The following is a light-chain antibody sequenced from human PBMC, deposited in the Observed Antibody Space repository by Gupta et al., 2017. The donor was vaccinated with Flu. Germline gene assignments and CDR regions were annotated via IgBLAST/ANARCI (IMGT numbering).Light chain of an antibody. Sequence: FMLTQPHSVSESPGKAVTTSCSRSRRSISTNYVQWYQQRPGSPPNTVIYEDNRRPSVAADRFCGSIDGSSNSASLTISGLTTEDEADYFCKSYDSVTRDVIFGGGTKLTVL. CDR1: RRSISTNY. CDR2: EDN. J-gene: IGLJ2*01. V-gene: IGLV6-57*01. CDR3: KSYDSVTRDVI.